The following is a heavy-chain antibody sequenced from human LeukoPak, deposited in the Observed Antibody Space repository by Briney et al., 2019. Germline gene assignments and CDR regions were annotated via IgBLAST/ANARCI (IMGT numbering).Heavy chain of an antibody. J-gene: IGHJ5*02. V-gene: IGHV1-8*01. CDR2: MNPNSGNT. CDR1: GYTFTSYG. CDR3: AREGSYCSSTSCYGWFDP. Sequence: ASVKVSCKASGYTFTSYGINWVRQATGQGLEWMGWMNPNSGNTGYAQKFQGRVTMTRNTSISTAYMELSSLRSEDTAVYYCAREGSYCSSTSCYGWFDPWGQGTLVTVSS. D-gene: IGHD2-2*01.